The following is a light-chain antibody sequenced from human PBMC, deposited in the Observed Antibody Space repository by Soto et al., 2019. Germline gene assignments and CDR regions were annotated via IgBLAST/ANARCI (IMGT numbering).Light chain of an antibody. CDR1: QSVSSN. J-gene: IGKJ4*01. CDR2: GAS. Sequence: ELVFTQSPGTLSLSKGERATLSCRASQSVSSNLAWYQQKPGQAPRLLIYGASTRATGIPARFSGSGSGTEFTLTISSRQAEDFAVYYCQQYNNWPWALAFGGGTKVDIK. V-gene: IGKV3-15*01. CDR3: QQYNNWPWALA.